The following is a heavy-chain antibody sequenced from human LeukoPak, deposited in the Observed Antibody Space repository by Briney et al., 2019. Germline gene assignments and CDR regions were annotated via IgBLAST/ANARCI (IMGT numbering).Heavy chain of an antibody. D-gene: IGHD3-10*01. CDR1: GGSISSSSYY. CDR2: IYYSGST. Sequence: SETLSLTCTVSGGSISSSSYYWGWIRQPPGKGLEWIGSIYYSGSTYYNPSLKSRVTISVDTSKNQFSLKLSSVTAADTAVYYCARGSPDMVRGVLFYYYYYYMDVWGKGTTVTVSS. CDR3: ARGSPDMVRGVLFYYYYYYMDV. J-gene: IGHJ6*03. V-gene: IGHV4-39*07.